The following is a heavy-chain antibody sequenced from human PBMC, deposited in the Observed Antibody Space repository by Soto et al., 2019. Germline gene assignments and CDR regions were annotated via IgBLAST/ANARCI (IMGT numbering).Heavy chain of an antibody. Sequence: ASVKVSCKASGYTFTSYGISWVRQAPGQGLEWMGWITAYNGNTNYAQKLQGRVTMTTDTSTSTAYMELRSLRSDDTAVYYCARDDNGLDAFDIWGQGTMVTVSS. V-gene: IGHV1-18*01. CDR1: GYTFTSYG. D-gene: IGHD1-20*01. CDR3: ARDDNGLDAFDI. J-gene: IGHJ3*02. CDR2: ITAYNGNT.